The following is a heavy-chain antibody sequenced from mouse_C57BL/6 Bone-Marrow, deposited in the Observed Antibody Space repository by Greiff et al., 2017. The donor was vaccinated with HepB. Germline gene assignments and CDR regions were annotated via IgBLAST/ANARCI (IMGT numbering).Heavy chain of an antibody. CDR2: INYDGSST. V-gene: IGHV5-16*01. J-gene: IGHJ1*03. D-gene: IGHD1-1*01. Sequence: EVMLVESEGGLVQPGSSMKLSCTASGFTFSDYYMAWVRQVPEKGLEWVANINYDGSSTYYLDSLKSRFIISRDNAKNILYLQMSSLKSEDTATYYCARVKITTVVARYFDVWGTGTTVTVSS. CDR1: GFTFSDYY. CDR3: ARVKITTVVARYFDV.